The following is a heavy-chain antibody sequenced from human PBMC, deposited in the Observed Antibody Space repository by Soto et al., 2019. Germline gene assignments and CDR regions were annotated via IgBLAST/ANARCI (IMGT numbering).Heavy chain of an antibody. D-gene: IGHD2-15*01. Sequence: SETLSLTCTVSGGSISSYYWSWIRQPPGKGLEWIGYIYYSGSTNYNPSLKSRVTISVDTSKNQFSLKLSSVTAADTAVYYCASGGRSYCSGGSCYDLFDFWAQGTLVTFSS. CDR1: GGSISSYY. J-gene: IGHJ4*02. CDR3: ASGGRSYCSGGSCYDLFDF. V-gene: IGHV4-59*01. CDR2: IYYSGST.